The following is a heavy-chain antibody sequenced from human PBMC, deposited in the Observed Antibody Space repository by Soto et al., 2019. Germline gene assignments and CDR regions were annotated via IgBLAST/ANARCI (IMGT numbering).Heavy chain of an antibody. V-gene: IGHV3-21*01. CDR1: GFTFSSYS. CDR3: ARTPGDWNALGY. D-gene: IGHD1-1*01. J-gene: IGHJ4*02. Sequence: GGSLRLSCAASGFTFSSYSMNWVRQAPGKGLEWVSSISSSSSYIYYADSVKGRFTISRDNAKNSLYLQMNSLRAEDTAVYYCARTPGDWNALGYWGQGTLVTVSS. CDR2: ISSSSSYI.